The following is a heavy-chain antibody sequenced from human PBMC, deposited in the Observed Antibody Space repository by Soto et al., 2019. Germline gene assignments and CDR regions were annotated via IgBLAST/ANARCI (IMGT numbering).Heavy chain of an antibody. D-gene: IGHD6-19*01. V-gene: IGHV4-39*01. CDR2: IFYTGST. CDR3: ATLLGYSSGWRFDY. Sequence: SETLSLTCTVSGGSISSSRYYWAWIRQPPGKGLEWIGSIFYTGSTSYNPSLKSRVTMFVDTSKNQFSLKLGSVTAADTTVYYCATLLGYSSGWRFDYWGQGTLVTVSS. CDR1: GGSISSSRYY. J-gene: IGHJ4*02.